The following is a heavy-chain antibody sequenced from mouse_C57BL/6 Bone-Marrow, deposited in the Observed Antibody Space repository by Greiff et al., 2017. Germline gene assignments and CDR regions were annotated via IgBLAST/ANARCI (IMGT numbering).Heavy chain of an antibody. CDR3: VSRLYSNLYWYVDV. Sequence: VQLQQSGPELVKPGASVKISCKASGYTFTDYYMNWVKQSHGKSLEWIGDINPNNGGTSYNQKFKGKATLTVDKSSSTAYMALRSLTSEDSAVXYCVSRLYSNLYWYVDVWGTGTTVTVSS. V-gene: IGHV1-26*01. CDR1: GYTFTDYY. CDR2: INPNNGGT. D-gene: IGHD2-5*01. J-gene: IGHJ1*03.